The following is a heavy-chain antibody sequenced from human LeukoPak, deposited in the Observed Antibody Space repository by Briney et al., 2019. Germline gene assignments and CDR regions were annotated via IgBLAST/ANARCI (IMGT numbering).Heavy chain of an antibody. Sequence: PGGSLRLSCAASGFTFSNFAMSWVRQAPGKGLEWVSAMSSVTYYADSVKGRFTISRDDSKSTLFLQMNSLRAEDTAVYYCAKALFSGSGGNHKHFDSWGQGTLVTVSS. CDR3: AKALFSGSGGNHKHFDS. V-gene: IGHV3-23*01. CDR2: MSSVT. D-gene: IGHD3-10*01. J-gene: IGHJ4*02. CDR1: GFTFSNFA.